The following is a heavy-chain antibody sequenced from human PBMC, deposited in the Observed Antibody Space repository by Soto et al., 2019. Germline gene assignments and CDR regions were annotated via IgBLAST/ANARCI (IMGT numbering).Heavy chain of an antibody. CDR2: IYYSGST. V-gene: IGHV4-30-4*01. CDR1: GGSISSGDYY. J-gene: IGHJ4*02. CDR3: ARERTTMVRGVMTPYYFAY. D-gene: IGHD3-10*01. Sequence: SETLSLTCTVSGGSISSGDYYWSWIRQPPGKGLEWIGYIYYSGSTYYNPSLKSRVTISVDTSKNQFSLKLSSLTAADTAVYYCARERTTMVRGVMTPYYFAYWGQGTLVPVSS.